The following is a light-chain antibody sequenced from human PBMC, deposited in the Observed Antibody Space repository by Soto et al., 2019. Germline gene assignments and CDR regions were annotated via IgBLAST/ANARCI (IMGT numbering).Light chain of an antibody. V-gene: IGLV2-8*01. Sequence: QSVLTQPPSASGSPGQSVTISCTGTSSDVGGYNYVSWYQQHPGKAPKLMIYEVNKRPSGVPDRFSGSKSGNTASLTVSVLQAEDEAYYYCSSYAGSNNFGVFGTGTKVTVL. CDR2: EVN. CDR1: SSDVGGYNY. J-gene: IGLJ1*01. CDR3: SSYAGSNNFGV.